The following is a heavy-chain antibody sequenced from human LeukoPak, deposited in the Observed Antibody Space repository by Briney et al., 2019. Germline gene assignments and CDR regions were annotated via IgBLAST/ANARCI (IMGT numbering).Heavy chain of an antibody. CDR1: GYSFTSYW. CDR2: IYPGVSDT. CDR3: ARQEDDILTGYDY. D-gene: IGHD3-9*01. Sequence: GESLKISCKGSGYSFTSYWIGWVRHMPGKGLEWMGIIYPGVSDTRYSPSFQGQVTISADKSISTAYLQWSSLKASDTAMYYCARQEDDILTGYDYWGQGTLVTVSS. J-gene: IGHJ4*02. V-gene: IGHV5-51*01.